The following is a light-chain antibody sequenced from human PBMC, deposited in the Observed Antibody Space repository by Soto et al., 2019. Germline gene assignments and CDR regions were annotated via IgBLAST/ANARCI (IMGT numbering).Light chain of an antibody. CDR1: QSVSSK. CDR3: QQYNSWLWT. J-gene: IGKJ1*01. Sequence: EIVMAQAPSTLSLSPGEGATVSCSASQSVSSKLAWYQQKPGQAPRLLIYGASTRATGIPARFSGSGSGTEFTLIISSLQSEDSAVYYCQQYNSWLWTFGQGTKVDIK. CDR2: GAS. V-gene: IGKV3-15*01.